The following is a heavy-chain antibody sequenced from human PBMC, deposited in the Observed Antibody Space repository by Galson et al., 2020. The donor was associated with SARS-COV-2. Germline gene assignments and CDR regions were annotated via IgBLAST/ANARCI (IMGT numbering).Heavy chain of an antibody. V-gene: IGHV3-23*01. CDR2: ISASGATI. Sequence: GGSLRLSCAASGFTFSSHAVSWVRQAPGKGLEWVSAISASGATIFYADSVKGRFTISRDDSESTLYLQMSSLRGEDTAIYYCAKMSGDYYGWFDLWGQGTLVTVSS. CDR3: AKMSGDYYGWFDL. CDR1: GFTFSSHA. J-gene: IGHJ5*02. D-gene: IGHD4-17*01.